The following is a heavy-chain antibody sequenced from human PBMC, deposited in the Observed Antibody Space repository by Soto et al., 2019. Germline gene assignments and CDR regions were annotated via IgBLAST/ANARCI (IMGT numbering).Heavy chain of an antibody. Sequence: GGSLRLSCAASGFTFSSYAMSWVRQAPGKGLEWVSAISGSGGSTYYADSVKGRFTISRDNSKNTLYLQMNSLRAEDTAVYYCAKCGYSSSWADNWFDPWGQGTLVTVSS. V-gene: IGHV3-23*01. CDR3: AKCGYSSSWADNWFDP. CDR1: GFTFSSYA. D-gene: IGHD6-13*01. CDR2: ISGSGGST. J-gene: IGHJ5*02.